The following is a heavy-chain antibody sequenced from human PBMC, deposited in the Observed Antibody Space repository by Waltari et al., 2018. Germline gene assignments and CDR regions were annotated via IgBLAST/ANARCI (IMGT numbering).Heavy chain of an antibody. CDR2: ISPHDGGT. J-gene: IGHJ5*01. V-gene: IGHV1-2*02. Sequence: AQLAQSGTEVKKPGASVKVSCKASGYPFIGYYIHWVRQAPGQGLEWMGYISPHDGGTIYAQKFQGRVTMTSDTSTSTVHMALSSLAGDDTAVYYCARDTADCPGGACHSHRFDSWGQGTLVTVSS. D-gene: IGHD2-8*02. CDR1: GYPFIGYY. CDR3: ARDTADCPGGACHSHRFDS.